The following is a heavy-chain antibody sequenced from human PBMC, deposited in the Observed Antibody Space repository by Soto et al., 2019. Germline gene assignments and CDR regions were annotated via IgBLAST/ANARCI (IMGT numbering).Heavy chain of an antibody. D-gene: IGHD5-18*01. CDR1: GFTFSSYW. CDR3: ARDGIVYSYGYGA. Sequence: GGSLRLSCAASGFTFSSYWMYWVRQVPGKGLMWVSHINGDGTKISYADSVKGRFTISRDNANSTLYLEMTSLTVDDTAVYFCARDGIVYSYGYGAWGQGTRVTVSS. V-gene: IGHV3-74*01. J-gene: IGHJ4*02. CDR2: INGDGTKI.